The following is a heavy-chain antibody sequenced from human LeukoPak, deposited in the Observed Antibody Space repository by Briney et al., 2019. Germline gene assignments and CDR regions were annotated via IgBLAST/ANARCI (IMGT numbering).Heavy chain of an antibody. CDR2: ISGRGDRT. CDR3: AKEQSSSGFFDY. J-gene: IGHJ4*02. Sequence: GGSLRLSCAASGFTFSSYAMSWVRQAPGKGLEWVSAISGRGDRTYYADSVKGRFAISRDNSKNTLYLQMNSLRAEDTAVYYCAKEQSSSGFFDYWGQGTLVTVSS. V-gene: IGHV3-23*01. D-gene: IGHD6-6*01. CDR1: GFTFSSYA.